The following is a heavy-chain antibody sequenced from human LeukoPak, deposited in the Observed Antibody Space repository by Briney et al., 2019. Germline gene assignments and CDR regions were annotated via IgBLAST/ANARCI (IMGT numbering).Heavy chain of an antibody. CDR2: IYYSGST. D-gene: IGHD3-10*01. CDR3: ARSTYGSGSHKIDY. CDR1: GGSISSYY. J-gene: IGHJ4*02. V-gene: IGHV4-59*01. Sequence: SETLSLTCTVSGGSISSYYWSWIRQPPGKGLEWIGYIYYSGSTNYNPSLKSRVTISVDTSKNQFSLKLSSVTAADTAVYYCARSTYGSGSHKIDYWGQGTLVTVSS.